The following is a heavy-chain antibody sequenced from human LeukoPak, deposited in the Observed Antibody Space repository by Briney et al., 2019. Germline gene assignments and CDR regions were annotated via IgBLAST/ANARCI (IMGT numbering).Heavy chain of an antibody. CDR2: ITSDGSTT. V-gene: IGHV3-74*01. Sequence: GGSLRLHCAASGFTFSRSWMHWVRQSPGKGLVWVSRITSDGSTTNYADSVKGRFTISRDNAKNTVYLQMNTLRAEDTAVYYCAKDRSYAMDVWGQGTTVTVSS. CDR3: AKDRSYAMDV. D-gene: IGHD6-6*01. J-gene: IGHJ6*02. CDR1: GFTFSRSW.